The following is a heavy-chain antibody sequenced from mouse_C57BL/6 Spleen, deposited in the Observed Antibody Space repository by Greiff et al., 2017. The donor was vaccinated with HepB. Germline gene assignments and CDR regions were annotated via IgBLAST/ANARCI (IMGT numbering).Heavy chain of an antibody. CDR3: ARWLLPYYFDW. Sequence: QVQLKQSGAELARPGASVKMSCKASGYTFTSYTMHWVKQRPGQGLEWIGYINPSSGYTKYNQKFKDKATLTADKSSSTAYMQLSSLTSEDSAVYYCARWLLPYYFDWWGQGTTLTVSS. D-gene: IGHD2-3*01. J-gene: IGHJ2*01. CDR1: GYTFTSYT. V-gene: IGHV1-4*01. CDR2: INPSSGYT.